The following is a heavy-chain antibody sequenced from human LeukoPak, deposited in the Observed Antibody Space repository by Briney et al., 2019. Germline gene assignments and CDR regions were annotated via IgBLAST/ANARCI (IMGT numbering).Heavy chain of an antibody. CDR2: ISSSGFLR. J-gene: IGHJ4*02. CDR1: GFTFDNYS. V-gene: IGHV3-21*04. Sequence: GGSLRLSCAASGFTFDNYSMNWVRQAPGKGLEWVSSISSSGFLRYYADSLKGRFTISRDNSKNTLYLQMNSLRAEDTAVYYCAKLGAARPPIRGAFDYWGQGTLVTVSS. CDR3: AKLGAARPPIRGAFDY. D-gene: IGHD6-6*01.